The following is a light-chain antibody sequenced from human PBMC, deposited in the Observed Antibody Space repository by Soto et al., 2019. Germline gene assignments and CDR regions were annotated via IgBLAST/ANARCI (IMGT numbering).Light chain of an antibody. Sequence: EIVMTQSPATVSVSPGESATLPCRASQTVSITYLTWYQQKPGQAPRLLIYGASSRATGIPDRFSGSGSGTDFTLTISRLEPEDFAVYYCQQYGSSPLTFGQGTKVDIK. CDR1: QTVSITY. CDR2: GAS. CDR3: QQYGSSPLT. J-gene: IGKJ1*01. V-gene: IGKV3-20*01.